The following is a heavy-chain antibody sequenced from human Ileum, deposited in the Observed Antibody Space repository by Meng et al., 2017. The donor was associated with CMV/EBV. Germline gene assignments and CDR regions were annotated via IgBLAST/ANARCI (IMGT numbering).Heavy chain of an antibody. CDR3: ASGRLQFTPSALQH. CDR1: GEPLNGFF. D-gene: IGHD5-24*01. Sequence: QFQRCAAGPLNPSEPLPLTSAVSGEPLNGFFCSWIRQPPGRGLEWIGEVNNRGRTNYNPSLKSRLTISIDTSKRQLSLMVTSVTAADSAIYYCASGRLQFTPSALQHWGPGTLVTVSS. V-gene: IGHV4-34*02. CDR2: VNNRGRT. J-gene: IGHJ1*01.